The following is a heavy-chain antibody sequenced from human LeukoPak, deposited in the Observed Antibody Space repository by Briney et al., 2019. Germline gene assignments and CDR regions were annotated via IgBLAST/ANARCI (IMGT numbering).Heavy chain of an antibody. CDR3: ARASPLWLRPNWFDP. D-gene: IGHD5-18*01. CDR1: GGSISSSSSY. V-gene: IGHV4-39*01. CDR2: IYFSGST. J-gene: IGHJ5*02. Sequence: SETLSLTCTVSGGSISSSSSYWGWIRQPPGKGLEWIGSIYFSGSTYYNPSLNSRVTISVDTSKNQFSLKLSSVTAADTAVYYCARASPLWLRPNWFDPWGQGTLVTVSS.